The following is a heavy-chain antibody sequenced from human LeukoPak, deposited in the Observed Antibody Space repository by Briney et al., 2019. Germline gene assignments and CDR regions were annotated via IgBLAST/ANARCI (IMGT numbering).Heavy chain of an antibody. CDR2: IYYSGNT. Sequence: PSETLSPTCSVSGGSITSFYGGWIRQPPGKGLEWIGYIYYSGNTKYNPSLKSRVSISVDTTKNQISLKLSAVTAADTAVYYCASDLVAMFRLGDGYGTDIWGQGATVTVSS. CDR3: ASDLVAMFRLGDGYGTDI. J-gene: IGHJ6*01. D-gene: IGHD3-10*01. V-gene: IGHV4-59*01. CDR1: GGSITSFY.